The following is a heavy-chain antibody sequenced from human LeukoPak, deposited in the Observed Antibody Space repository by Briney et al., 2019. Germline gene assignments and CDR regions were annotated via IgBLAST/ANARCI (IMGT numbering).Heavy chain of an antibody. CDR1: GFTFTDYW. D-gene: IGHD3-16*01. Sequence: GGSLRLSCAASGFTFTDYWMHWVRQAPGKGLVWVSHINTDGSSTNYADSVKGRFTISRDNAKNTLYLQMNSLRAEDTAVYYCATDPGAYFDYWGQGTLVTVS. CDR3: ATDPGAYFDY. CDR2: INTDGSST. V-gene: IGHV3-74*01. J-gene: IGHJ4*02.